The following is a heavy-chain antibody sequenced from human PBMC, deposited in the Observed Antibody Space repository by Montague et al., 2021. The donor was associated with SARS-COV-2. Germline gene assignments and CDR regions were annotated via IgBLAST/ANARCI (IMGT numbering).Heavy chain of an antibody. CDR2: IHTSGST. CDR1: GGSISYGTYL. V-gene: IGHV4-61*02. CDR3: ASSHCGGDCY. D-gene: IGHD2-21*02. Sequence: TLSLTCTVSGGSISYGTYLWSWIRQPAGKGLEWIGRIHTSGSTNYNPSLKSRVAISIDTSKDQFSLELSSVTAADTAVYYCASSHCGGDCYSGHGTLVMVSS. J-gene: IGHJ4*01.